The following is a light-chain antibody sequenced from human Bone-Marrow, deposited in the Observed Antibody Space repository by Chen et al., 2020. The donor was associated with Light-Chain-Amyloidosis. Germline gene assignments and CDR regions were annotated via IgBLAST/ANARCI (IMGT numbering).Light chain of an antibody. J-gene: IGKJ1*01. V-gene: IGKV4-1*01. CDR3: QQYYSTPPT. CDR1: QSLLYSSNNKNY. Sequence: DIVMTQSPDSLAVSLGATATINCKSSQSLLYSSNNKNYLAWYQQKPGQSPKLLYYWASTREAGVPDRFSGSGSGTDFTLTISSLQAEDVAVYYCQQYYSTPPTFGQGTKVEI. CDR2: WAS.